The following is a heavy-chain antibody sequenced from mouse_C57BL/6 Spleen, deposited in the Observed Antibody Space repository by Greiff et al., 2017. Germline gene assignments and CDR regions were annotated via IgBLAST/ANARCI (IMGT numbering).Heavy chain of an antibody. CDR3: ATFNWDGFAY. J-gene: IGHJ3*01. CDR2: IWGVGST. Sequence: VKLVESGPGLVAPSQSLSITCTVSGFSLTSYGVDWVRQSPGKGLEWLGVIWGVGSTNYNSALKSRLSISKDNSKSQVFLKMNSLQTDDTAMYYCATFNWDGFAYWGQGTLVTVSA. CDR1: GFSLTSYG. D-gene: IGHD4-1*02. V-gene: IGHV2-6*01.